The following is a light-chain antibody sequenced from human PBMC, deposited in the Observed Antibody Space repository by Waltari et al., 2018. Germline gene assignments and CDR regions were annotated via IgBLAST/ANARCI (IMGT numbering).Light chain of an antibody. CDR2: VNSDGSH. CDR1: GGPSTYS. CDR3: QTGGFGIWV. Sequence: QLMLTQSPSASASLGASVKLTCTLSGGPSTYSIAWHQQQPQKGPRYLMKVNSDGSHIKGDGIPDRFSGSSSGAERYLTISSLQSEDEADYYCQTGGFGIWVFGGGTKLTVL. J-gene: IGLJ3*02. V-gene: IGLV4-69*01.